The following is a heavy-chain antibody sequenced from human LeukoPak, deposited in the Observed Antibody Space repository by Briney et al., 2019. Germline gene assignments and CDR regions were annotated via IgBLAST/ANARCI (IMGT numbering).Heavy chain of an antibody. Sequence: GGSLRLSCAASGFTFGSYWMSWVRQAPGKGLEWVANIKQDGSEKYYVDSVKGRFTISRDDAKNSLYLQMNSLRAEDTAVYYCARVNYYFDYWGQGTLVTASS. CDR1: GFTFGSYW. CDR2: IKQDGSEK. CDR3: ARVNYYFDY. J-gene: IGHJ4*02. V-gene: IGHV3-7*01.